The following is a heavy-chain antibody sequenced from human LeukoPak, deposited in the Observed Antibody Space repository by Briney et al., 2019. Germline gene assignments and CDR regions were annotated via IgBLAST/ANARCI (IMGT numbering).Heavy chain of an antibody. CDR1: GGSFSGYY. CDR3: VGISGSYYYY. V-gene: IGHV4-34*01. J-gene: IGHJ4*02. D-gene: IGHD1-26*01. CDR2: INHSGST. Sequence: SETLSLTCAVYGGSFSGYYWSWIRQPPGKGLEWIGEINHSGSTNYNPSLKSRVTISVDTSKNQFSLKLSSVTAADTAVYYCVGISGSYYYYWGQGTLVTVSS.